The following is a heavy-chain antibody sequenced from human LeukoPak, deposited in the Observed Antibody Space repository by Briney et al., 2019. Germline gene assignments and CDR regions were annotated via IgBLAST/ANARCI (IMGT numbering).Heavy chain of an antibody. CDR1: GGSISSGDYY. Sequence: SETLSLTCIVSGGSISSGDYYWSWIRQPPGKGLEWIGYIYYSGSTYYNPSLKSRITMSVDTSKNQFSLKLSSVTAADTAVYYCARGNYYASGSYYYYFDYWGQGTLVTVSS. CDR3: ARGNYYASGSYYYYFDY. D-gene: IGHD3-10*01. J-gene: IGHJ4*02. CDR2: IYYSGST. V-gene: IGHV4-30-4*01.